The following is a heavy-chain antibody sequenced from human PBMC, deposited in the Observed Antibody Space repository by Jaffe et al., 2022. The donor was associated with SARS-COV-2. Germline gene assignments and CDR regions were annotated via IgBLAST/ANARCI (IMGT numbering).Heavy chain of an antibody. CDR3: AKNVHAHRGYYYYGMDV. CDR1: GFTFSSYG. CDR2: ISYDGSNK. V-gene: IGHV3-30*18. J-gene: IGHJ6*02. D-gene: IGHD1-1*01. Sequence: QVQLVESGGGVVQPGRSLRLSCAASGFTFSSYGMHWVRQAPGKGLEWVAVISYDGSNKYYADSVKGRFTISRDNSKNTLYLQMNSLRAEDTAVYYCAKNVHAHRGYYYYGMDVWGQGTTVTVSS.